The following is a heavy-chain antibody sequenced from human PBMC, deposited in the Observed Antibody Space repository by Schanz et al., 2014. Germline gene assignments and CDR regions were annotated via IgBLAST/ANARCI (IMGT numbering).Heavy chain of an antibody. Sequence: EADLVESGGGLIQRGESLRLSCSASGFSFSSYSMNWVRQAPGKRLEWLSYIDGKSTTVYYADSVKGRFTVSRDNAKISLYLQMNSLRAEDTAVYYCARGTDWSLHYWGQGALVTVSS. CDR3: ARGTDWSLHY. CDR2: IDGKSTTV. V-gene: IGHV3-48*04. J-gene: IGHJ4*01. D-gene: IGHD1-1*01. CDR1: GFSFSSYS.